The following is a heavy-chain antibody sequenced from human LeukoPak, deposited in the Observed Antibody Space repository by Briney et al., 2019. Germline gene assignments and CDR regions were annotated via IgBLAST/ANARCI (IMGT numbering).Heavy chain of an antibody. J-gene: IGHJ4*02. CDR3: WVGYDSSGYYDDY. V-gene: IGHV4-31*08. CDR2: IYYSGST. D-gene: IGHD3-22*01. Sequence: SETLSLTCTVSGGSISSGGYYWSWIRQHPGKGLEWIGYIYYSGSTYYNPSLKSRVTISVDTSKNQFSLKLSSVTAADTAVYYCWVGYDSSGYYDDYWGQGTLVTVSS. CDR1: GGSISSGGYY.